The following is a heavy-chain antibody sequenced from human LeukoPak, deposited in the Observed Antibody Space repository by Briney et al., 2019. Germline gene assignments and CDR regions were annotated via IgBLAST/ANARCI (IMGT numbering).Heavy chain of an antibody. CDR1: GYTFTSYD. CDR3: ARGGMVRGVLYYFDY. D-gene: IGHD3-10*01. Sequence: VASVKVSCKASGYTFTSYDINWVRQATGQGLEWMGWMNPNSGNTGYAQKFQGRVTMTRDTSTSTVYMELSSLRSEDTAVYYCARGGMVRGVLYYFDYWGQGTLVTVSS. CDR2: MNPNSGNT. J-gene: IGHJ4*02. V-gene: IGHV1-8*01.